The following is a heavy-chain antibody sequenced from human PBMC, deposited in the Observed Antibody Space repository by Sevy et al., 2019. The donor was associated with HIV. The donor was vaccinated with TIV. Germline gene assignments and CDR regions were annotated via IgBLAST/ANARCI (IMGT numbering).Heavy chain of an antibody. CDR2: ISGSGGST. D-gene: IGHD6-19*01. CDR1: GFTFSSYA. J-gene: IGHJ6*02. CDR3: AKDQGSLYYYYGMDV. V-gene: IGHV3-23*01. Sequence: GGSLRLSCAASGFTFSSYAMSWVRQAPGKGLEWVSAISGSGGSTYYADSVKGRFTIPRDNSKNTLYLQMNSLRAEDTAVYYCAKDQGSLYYYYGMDVWGQGTTVTVSS.